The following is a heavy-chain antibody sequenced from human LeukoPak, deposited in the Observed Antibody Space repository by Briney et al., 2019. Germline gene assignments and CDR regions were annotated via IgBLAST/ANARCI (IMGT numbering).Heavy chain of an antibody. CDR3: SQLSRGY. CDR1: GFSLSDAW. D-gene: IGHD2-15*01. V-gene: IGHV3-15*01. J-gene: IGHJ4*02. CDR2: MKPRGTT. Sequence: GGSLRLSYAASGFSLSDAWMSWVRQAPGKGLECVGRMKPRGTTEDGAPMNDRFIVSRDDSKNTLYLQMNSLKAEDTGLYYCSQLSRGYWGQGAQVTVSS.